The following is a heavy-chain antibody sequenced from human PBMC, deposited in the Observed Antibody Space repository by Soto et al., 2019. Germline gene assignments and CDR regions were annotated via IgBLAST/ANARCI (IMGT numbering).Heavy chain of an antibody. D-gene: IGHD2-8*01. V-gene: IGHV3-11*01. J-gene: IGHJ5*02. CDR3: ARVTNSSWFDP. Sequence: AGGSLRLSCAATGFTFSDYYMSWIRQAPGKGLEWVSYISSSGSTIYYADSVKGRFTISRDNAKNSLYLQMNSLRAEDTAVYYCARVTNSSWFDPWGPGTLVTVSS. CDR2: ISSSGSTI. CDR1: GFTFSDYY.